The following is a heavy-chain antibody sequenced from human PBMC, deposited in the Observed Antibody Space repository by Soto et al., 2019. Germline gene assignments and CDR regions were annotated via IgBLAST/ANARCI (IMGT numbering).Heavy chain of an antibody. V-gene: IGHV1-3*01. CDR2: INAGNGNT. Sequence: ASVKVSCKASGGTFSNHAINWVRQAPGQGLEWMGWINAGNGNTKYSQKFQGRVTITRDTSASTAYMELSSLRSEDTAVYYCARSDSGSLDYFDYWGQGTLVTVSS. J-gene: IGHJ4*02. D-gene: IGHD1-26*01. CDR1: GGTFSNHA. CDR3: ARSDSGSLDYFDY.